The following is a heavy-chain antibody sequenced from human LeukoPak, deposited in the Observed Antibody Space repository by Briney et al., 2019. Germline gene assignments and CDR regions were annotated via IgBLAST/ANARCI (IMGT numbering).Heavy chain of an antibody. CDR1: GFTFSSYG. CDR2: IRYDGSNI. V-gene: IGHV3-30*02. J-gene: IGHJ3*02. D-gene: IGHD2-15*01. CDR3: ARDEAVVVVAATRGGAFDI. Sequence: GGSLRLSCAASGFTFSSYGMHWVRQAPGKGLEWVAFIRYDGSNIYYADSVKGRFTISRDNSKNTLYLQMNSLRAEDTAVYYCARDEAVVVVAATRGGAFDIWGQGTMVTVSS.